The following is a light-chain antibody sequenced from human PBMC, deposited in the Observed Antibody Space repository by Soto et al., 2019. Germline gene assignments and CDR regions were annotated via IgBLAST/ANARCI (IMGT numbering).Light chain of an antibody. J-gene: IGLJ3*02. CDR2: SNN. CDR3: SSWNDSLKGWV. Sequence: QSVLTQPPSASGTPGQRVTISCSGSSSNIGSNTVNWYQQLTGTAPKLLIYSNNQRPSGVPDRFSGSKSGTSAALAISGLQSEYEAYYYCSSWNDSLKGWVFVGGTKLTVL. V-gene: IGLV1-44*01. CDR1: SSNIGSNT.